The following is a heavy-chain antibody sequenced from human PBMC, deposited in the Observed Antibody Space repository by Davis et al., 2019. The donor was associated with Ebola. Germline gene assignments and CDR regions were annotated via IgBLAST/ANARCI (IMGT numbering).Heavy chain of an antibody. D-gene: IGHD2-15*01. CDR1: GFTFSNYW. CDR2: IKEDGSQK. J-gene: IGHJ4*02. Sequence: GESLKISCAASGFTFSNYWMTWVRQAPGEGLEWVAHIKEDGSQKYYVDSVKGRFTISRDNAQTSLSLQMNSLRVDDTAIYYCVRDAGWQRLDNWGQGTLVTVSS. V-gene: IGHV3-7*01. CDR3: VRDAGWQRLDN.